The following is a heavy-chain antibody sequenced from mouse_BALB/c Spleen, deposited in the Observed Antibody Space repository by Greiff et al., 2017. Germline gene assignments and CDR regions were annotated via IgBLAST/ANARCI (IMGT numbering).Heavy chain of an antibody. CDR2: IRNKANGYTT. V-gene: IGHV7-3*02. CDR1: GFTFTDYY. Sequence: EVQRVESGGGLVQPGGSLRLSCATSGFTFTDYYMSWVRQPPGKALEWLGFIRNKANGYTTEYSASVKGRFTISRDNSQSILYLQMNTLRAEDSATYYCARDQQGGNYPHYAMDYWGQGTSVTVSS. CDR3: ARDQQGGNYPHYAMDY. J-gene: IGHJ4*01. D-gene: IGHD2-1*01.